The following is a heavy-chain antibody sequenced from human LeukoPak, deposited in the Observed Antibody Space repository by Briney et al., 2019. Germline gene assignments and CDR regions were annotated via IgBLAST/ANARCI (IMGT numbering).Heavy chain of an antibody. CDR1: GFTFSSYA. V-gene: IGHV3-23*01. Sequence: GGSLRLSCAASGFTFSSYAMSWVRQAPGKGLEWVSAISGSGGSTYYADSVKGRFTISRDNSKNTLYLQMNSLRAEDTAVYYCAKPAVGSRIVGATQGYYFDYWGQGTLVTASS. D-gene: IGHD1-26*01. CDR3: AKPAVGSRIVGATQGYYFDY. CDR2: ISGSGGST. J-gene: IGHJ4*02.